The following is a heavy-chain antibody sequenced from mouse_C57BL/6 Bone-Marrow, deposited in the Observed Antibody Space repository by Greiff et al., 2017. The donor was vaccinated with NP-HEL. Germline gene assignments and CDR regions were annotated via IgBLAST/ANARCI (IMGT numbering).Heavy chain of an antibody. CDR1: GFTFTDYY. CDR3: APYAVVPFAY. J-gene: IGHJ3*01. V-gene: IGHV7-3*01. D-gene: IGHD1-1*01. Sequence: EVHLVESGGGLVQPGGSLSLSCAASGFTFTDYYMSWVRQPPGKALEWLGFIRNKANGYTTEYSASVKGRFTISRDNSQSILYLQMNALRAEERATYYWAPYAVVPFAYWGQGTLVTGSA. CDR2: IRNKANGYTT.